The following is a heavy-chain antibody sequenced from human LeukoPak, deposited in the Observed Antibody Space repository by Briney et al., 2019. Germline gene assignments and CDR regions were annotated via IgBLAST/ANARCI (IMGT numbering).Heavy chain of an antibody. V-gene: IGHV3-64D*06. CDR2: ISSSGGST. Sequence: VGSLRLSCSASGFTFRRYAMHWVRQAPGKGLEYVSAISSSGGSTYYADSVKGRFTISRDNSKDTLYLQMSSLRAEDTTVYYCVKSAGFDWLSPLDAFDIWGQGTMVTVSS. CDR1: GFTFRRYA. D-gene: IGHD3-9*01. J-gene: IGHJ3*02. CDR3: VKSAGFDWLSPLDAFDI.